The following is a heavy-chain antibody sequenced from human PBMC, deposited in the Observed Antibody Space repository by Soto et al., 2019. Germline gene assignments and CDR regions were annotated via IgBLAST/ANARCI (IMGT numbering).Heavy chain of an antibody. CDR2: IYYSGST. J-gene: IGHJ6*02. CDR1: GGSISSSSYY. Sequence: KPSETLSLTCTVSGGSISSSSYYWGWIRQPPGKGLEWIGSIYYSGSTYYNPSLKSRVTISVDTSKNQFSLKLSSVTAADTAVYYCLSRGFFYYYYGMDVWGQGTTVTVS. D-gene: IGHD3-10*01. V-gene: IGHV4-39*01. CDR3: LSRGFFYYYYGMDV.